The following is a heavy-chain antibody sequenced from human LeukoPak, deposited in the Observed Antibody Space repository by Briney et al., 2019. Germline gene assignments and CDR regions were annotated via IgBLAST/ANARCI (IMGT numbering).Heavy chain of an antibody. Sequence: PSETLSLTCTVSGGSISSCYWSWIRQPPGKGLEWIGYIYYSGSTNYNPSLKSRVTISVDTSKNQFSLKLSSVTAADTAVYYCARDRFPGSGDTFDYWGQGTLVTVSS. D-gene: IGHD2-21*01. J-gene: IGHJ4*02. CDR3: ARDRFPGSGDTFDY. CDR1: GGSISSCY. CDR2: IYYSGST. V-gene: IGHV4-59*01.